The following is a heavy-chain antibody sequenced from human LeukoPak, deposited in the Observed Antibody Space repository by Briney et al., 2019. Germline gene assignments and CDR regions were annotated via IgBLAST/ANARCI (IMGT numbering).Heavy chain of an antibody. CDR1: GYTFTGYY. CDR2: INPNSGGT. J-gene: IGHJ6*03. Sequence: GASVKVSCKASGYTFTGYYMHWVRQAPGQGLEWMGWINPNSGGTNYAQKSQGRVTMTRDTSISTAYMELSRLRSDDTAVYYCARAYTPPTVTYRTDYYYYMDVWGKGTTVTVSS. D-gene: IGHD4-17*01. V-gene: IGHV1-2*02. CDR3: ARAYTPPTVTYRTDYYYYMDV.